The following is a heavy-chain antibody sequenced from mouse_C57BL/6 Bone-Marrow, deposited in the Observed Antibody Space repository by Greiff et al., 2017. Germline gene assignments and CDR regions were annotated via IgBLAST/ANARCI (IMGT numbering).Heavy chain of an antibody. CDR1: GYTFTDYY. Sequence: QLQQSGPELVKPGASVKISCKASGYTFTDYYITWVKQRPGQGLEWIGGIYPGSGNTKYNEKFKGKATLTVDTSSSTAYMQLSSLTSEDSAVYCCARSDSTWYFAFWGQGTMVTVSA. D-gene: IGHD2-1*01. CDR3: ARSDSTWYFAF. J-gene: IGHJ3*01. CDR2: IYPGSGNT. V-gene: IGHV1-84*01.